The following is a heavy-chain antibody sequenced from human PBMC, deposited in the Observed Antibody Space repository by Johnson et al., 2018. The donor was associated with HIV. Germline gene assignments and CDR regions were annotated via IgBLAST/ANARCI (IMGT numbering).Heavy chain of an antibody. J-gene: IGHJ3*02. CDR3: TTSVGATLRGAFDI. V-gene: IGHV3-15*01. D-gene: IGHD1-26*01. CDR1: GFTFSSYG. CDR2: IKSKTDGGTT. Sequence: EVQLVESGGGVVQPGGSLRLSCAASGFTFSSYGMHWVRQAPGKGLEWVGRIKSKTDGGTTDYAAPVKGRFTISRDDSKNTLYLQMNSLKTEDTAVYYCTTSVGATLRGAFDIWGQGTMVTVSS.